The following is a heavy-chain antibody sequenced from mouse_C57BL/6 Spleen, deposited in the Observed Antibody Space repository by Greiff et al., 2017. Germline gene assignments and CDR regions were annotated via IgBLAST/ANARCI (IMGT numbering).Heavy chain of an antibody. CDR1: GYTFTSYW. J-gene: IGHJ2*01. D-gene: IGHD2-3*01. Sequence: VQLQQPGAELVKPGASVKLSCKASGYTFTSYWITWVKQRPGQGLEWIGDIYPGSGSTSYNDKFKSKATLTVDTSSSTAYMQLSSLTSANSAVYYGAREGWFHNEDYFDYWGQGTTLTVSS. CDR3: AREGWFHNEDYFDY. CDR2: IYPGSGST. V-gene: IGHV1-55*01.